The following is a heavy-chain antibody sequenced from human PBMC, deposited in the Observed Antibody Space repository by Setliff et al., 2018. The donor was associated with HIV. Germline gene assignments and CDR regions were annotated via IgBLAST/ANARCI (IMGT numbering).Heavy chain of an antibody. Sequence: SETISLTCTVSGGSISSGDYFLSWIRPAPGKGLEWIGCIYDSGSASYNPSLQGRVPISVDTSRNQVSLKLNSMTAADTAVYFCVRGSQWLVQKGRVYYFDYWGQGTLVTVSS. CDR1: GGSISSGDYF. CDR2: IYDSGSA. D-gene: IGHD6-19*01. V-gene: IGHV4-30-4*08. CDR3: VRGSQWLVQKGRVYYFDY. J-gene: IGHJ4*02.